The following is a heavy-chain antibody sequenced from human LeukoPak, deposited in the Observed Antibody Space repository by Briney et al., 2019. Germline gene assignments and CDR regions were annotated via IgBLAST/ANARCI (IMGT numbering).Heavy chain of an antibody. CDR3: ARVPLCYDSSGYYNY. D-gene: IGHD3-22*01. J-gene: IGHJ4*02. V-gene: IGHV1-69*04. CDR2: IIPILGIA. Sequence: SVKVSCKASGGTFSSYAISWVRQAPGQGLEWMGRIIPILGIANYAQKFQGRVTITADKSTSTAYMELSSLRSEDTAVYYCARVPLCYDSSGYYNYWGQGTLVTVSS. CDR1: GGTFSSYA.